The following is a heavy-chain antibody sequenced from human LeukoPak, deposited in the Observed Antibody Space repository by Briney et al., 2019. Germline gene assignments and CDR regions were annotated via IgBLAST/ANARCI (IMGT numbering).Heavy chain of an antibody. CDR2: ISSSSNYI. Sequence: PGGSLRLSCAASGFTLSHYSMNWLRQAPRKGLEWGAFISSSSNYIFYADSLKGRFTISRDNAKNTLYRQMNSLRADDTAVYYCARDLAYGDDGLWGQGTLVTVSS. CDR3: ARDLAYGDDGL. J-gene: IGHJ4*02. CDR1: GFTLSHYS. V-gene: IGHV3-21*01. D-gene: IGHD4-17*01.